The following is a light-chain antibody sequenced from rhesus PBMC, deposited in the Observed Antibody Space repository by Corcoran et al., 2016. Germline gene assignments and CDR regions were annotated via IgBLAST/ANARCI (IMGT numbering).Light chain of an antibody. CDR3: QQYSSRPYS. CDR2: KAS. Sequence: DIQMTQSPSSLSASVGDTVTITCRASQGISSWLAWYQQKPGKAPKLLSYKASSLQSGVPSRFRGSGSGTDFTLTISSLQSEDFATYYCQQYSSRPYSFGQGTKVEIK. J-gene: IGKJ2*01. V-gene: IGKV1-22*01. CDR1: QGISSW.